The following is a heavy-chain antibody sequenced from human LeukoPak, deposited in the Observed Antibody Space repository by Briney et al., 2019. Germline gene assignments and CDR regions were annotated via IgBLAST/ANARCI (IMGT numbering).Heavy chain of an antibody. CDR1: RVSISSIRYH. Sequence: PSETLSLTCTLSRVSISSIRYHWGWIRQPPGKGLEWIGSIYYSGSTYYNASLKSRVTISVDTSKNQFSLKLSSVTAADTAVYYCSSQISSGYQLMGHSDYWGQGTLVTVSS. V-gene: IGHV4-39*01. CDR3: SSQISSGYQLMGHSDY. J-gene: IGHJ4*02. D-gene: IGHD3-22*01. CDR2: IYYSGST.